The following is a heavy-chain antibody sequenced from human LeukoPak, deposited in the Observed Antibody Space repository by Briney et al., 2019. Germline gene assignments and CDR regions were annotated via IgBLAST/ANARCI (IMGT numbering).Heavy chain of an antibody. J-gene: IGHJ4*02. Sequence: GGSLRLSCAASGFTFSSYAMSWVRQAPGRGLEWVASIGPTGSNTYYPESVKGRFTISRDNSKNTLSLQMNSLRAEDTAVYYCSKGSVFYYYEYWGQGTLVTVSS. CDR1: GFTFSSYA. V-gene: IGHV3-23*01. D-gene: IGHD3-10*01. CDR3: SKGSVFYYYEY. CDR2: IGPTGSNT.